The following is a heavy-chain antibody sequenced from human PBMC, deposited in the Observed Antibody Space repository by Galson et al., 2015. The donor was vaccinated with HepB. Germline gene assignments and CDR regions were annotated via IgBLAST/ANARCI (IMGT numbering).Heavy chain of an antibody. J-gene: IGHJ1*01. CDR1: GFTFSTYS. CDR2: ISRDGSNK. CDR3: ARGSSMGRSIIIRSSEYFHY. Sequence: SLRLSCAASGFTFSTYSMHWVRQAPGKGLEWVSFISRDGSNKNYADSVRGRFTISRDNSKNTLYLQLNNLRVEDTAVYYCARGSSMGRSIIIRSSEYFHYWGQGTQVTGSS. V-gene: IGHV3-30*04. D-gene: IGHD3-3*02.